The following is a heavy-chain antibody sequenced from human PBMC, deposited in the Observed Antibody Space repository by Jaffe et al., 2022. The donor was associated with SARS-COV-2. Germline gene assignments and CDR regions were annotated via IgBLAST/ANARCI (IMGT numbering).Heavy chain of an antibody. CDR2: ISSSSSTI. J-gene: IGHJ5*02. V-gene: IGHV3-48*01. CDR1: GFTFSSYS. Sequence: EVQLVESGGGLVQPGGSLRLSCAASGFTFSSYSMNWVRQAPGKGLEWVSYISSSSSTIYYADSVKGRFTISRDNAKNSLYLQMNSLRAEDTAVYYCARDKDYYDSSGYQTPSWFDPWGQGTLVTVSS. D-gene: IGHD3-22*01. CDR3: ARDKDYYDSSGYQTPSWFDP.